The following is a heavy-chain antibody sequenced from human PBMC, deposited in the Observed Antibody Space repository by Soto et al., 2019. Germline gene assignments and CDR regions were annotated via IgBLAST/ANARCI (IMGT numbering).Heavy chain of an antibody. D-gene: IGHD3-10*01. CDR1: GFSLTTSGVG. V-gene: IGHV2-5*02. J-gene: IGHJ4*02. CDR3: THHPYYGLGSYSFDY. Sequence: QITLKESGPTLVRPTQTLTLTCTFSGFSLTTSGVGVGWIRQPPGKALEWLAVIYWDDDKRYSSSLKSRLTITKDTSKNQVVLKLTNLDAVDTATYYCTHHPYYGLGSYSFDYWGQGTLVTVSS. CDR2: IYWDDDK.